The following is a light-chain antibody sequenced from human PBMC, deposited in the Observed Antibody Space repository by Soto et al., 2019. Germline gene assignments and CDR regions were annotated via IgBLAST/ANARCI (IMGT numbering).Light chain of an antibody. CDR3: QQRSNWPRLT. CDR1: QSVSTY. J-gene: IGKJ4*01. CDR2: DAS. Sequence: EIVLTQSPATLSLSPGERATLSCRSSQSVSTYLAWYQQKPGQAPRLLIYDASNRATGIPARFSGSGSGTDFTLTSRSLEPEDFAVYYWQQRSNWPRLTFGGGTKVEIK. V-gene: IGKV3-11*01.